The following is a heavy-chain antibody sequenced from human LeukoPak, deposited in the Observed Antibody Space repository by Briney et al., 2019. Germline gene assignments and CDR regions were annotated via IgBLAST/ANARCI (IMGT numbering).Heavy chain of an antibody. CDR1: GVSISSSNSY. CDR3: ARHYEHIVVVTFDY. J-gene: IGHJ4*02. D-gene: IGHD2-21*02. Sequence: PSETLSLTCTASGVSISSSNSYWGWIRQPPGKGLEWIGSIYYSGNTYYNASLKSQVSISIDTSKNQFSLKLTSVTAADTAVYYCARHYEHIVVVTFDYWGQGTLVTVSS. CDR2: IYYSGNT. V-gene: IGHV4-39*01.